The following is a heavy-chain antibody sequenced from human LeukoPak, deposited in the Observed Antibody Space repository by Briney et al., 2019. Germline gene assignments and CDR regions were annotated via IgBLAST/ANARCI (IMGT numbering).Heavy chain of an antibody. D-gene: IGHD4-11*01. CDR2: IYYSGSM. CDR3: ARGPTTMTRGFDY. CDR1: GGPISSSSYY. J-gene: IGHJ4*02. Sequence: SDTLSLTCTLSGGPISSSSYYSAWIRRPPGKGLEWIGNIYYSGSMYWNLSLKGRVTISIETSKKQVSLKLSSVTAADTAIYYCARGPTTMTRGFDYWGQGTLVTVSS. V-gene: IGHV4-39*07.